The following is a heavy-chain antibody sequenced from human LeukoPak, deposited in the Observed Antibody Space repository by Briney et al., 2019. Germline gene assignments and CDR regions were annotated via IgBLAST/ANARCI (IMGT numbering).Heavy chain of an antibody. J-gene: IGHJ4*02. V-gene: IGHV4-61*02. D-gene: IGHD3-3*01. CDR3: ARSFGVVIIIDY. Sequence: PSQTLSLTCTVSGGSISSGSYYWSWIRQPAGKGLEWIGRIYTSGSTNYNPSLKSRVTISVDTSKNQFSLKLSSVTAADTAVYYCARSFGVVIIIDYWGQGTLVTVSS. CDR2: IYTSGST. CDR1: GGSISSGSYY.